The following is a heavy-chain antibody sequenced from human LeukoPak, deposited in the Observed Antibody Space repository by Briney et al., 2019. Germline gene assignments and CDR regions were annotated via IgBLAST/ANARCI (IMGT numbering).Heavy chain of an antibody. J-gene: IGHJ4*02. D-gene: IGHD5-12*01. CDR2: IYYSGST. CDR1: GGSISSSSYY. V-gene: IGHV4-39*02. CDR3: AREIQKIGYSGYDYFDY. Sequence: SETLSLTCTVSGGSISSSSYYWGWIRQPPGKGLEWIGSIYYSGSTYYNPSPKSRVTISVDTSKNQFSLKLSSVTAADTAVYYCAREIQKIGYSGYDYFDYWGQGTLVTVSS.